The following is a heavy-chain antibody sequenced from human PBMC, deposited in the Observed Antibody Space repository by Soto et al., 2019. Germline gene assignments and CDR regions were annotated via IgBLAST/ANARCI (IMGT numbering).Heavy chain of an antibody. J-gene: IGHJ4*02. Sequence: ASVKVSCKASGYTFTSYGISWVRQAPGQGLEWMGWISAYNGNTNYAQKLQGRVTMTTDTSTSTAYMELRSLRSDDTAVYYCARVRLRGLNSIAALGGYWGQGTLVTVSS. CDR3: ARVRLRGLNSIAALGGY. CDR1: GYTFTSYG. CDR2: ISAYNGNT. D-gene: IGHD6-6*01. V-gene: IGHV1-18*01.